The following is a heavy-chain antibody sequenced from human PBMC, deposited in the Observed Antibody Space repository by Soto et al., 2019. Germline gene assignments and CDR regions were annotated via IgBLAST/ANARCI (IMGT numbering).Heavy chain of an antibody. J-gene: IGHJ4*02. CDR2: TNSYGTSV. Sequence: PGGSLRRSCEASGFRRNNYEMNWVRQAPGKGREWSSYTNSYGTSVYYADSVKGRFTISRDNARSSLYLQMNSLRDDDTALYYCVRENYGDAFGFWGQGTLVTVSS. CDR3: VRENYGDAFGF. D-gene: IGHD4-17*01. V-gene: IGHV3-48*03. CDR1: GFRRNNYE.